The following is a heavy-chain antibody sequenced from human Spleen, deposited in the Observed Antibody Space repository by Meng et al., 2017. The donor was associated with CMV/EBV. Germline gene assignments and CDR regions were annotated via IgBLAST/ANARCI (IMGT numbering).Heavy chain of an antibody. D-gene: IGHD4-17*01. J-gene: IGHJ6*02. V-gene: IGHV3-21*01. CDR2: ISSSSSYI. Sequence: LSLTCAASGFTFSSYSMNWVRQAPGKGLEWVSSISSSSSYIYYADSVKGRFTISRDNAKNSLYLQMNSLRAEDTAVYYCARAYYGVDGMDVWGQGTTVTVSS. CDR3: ARAYYGVDGMDV. CDR1: GFTFSSYS.